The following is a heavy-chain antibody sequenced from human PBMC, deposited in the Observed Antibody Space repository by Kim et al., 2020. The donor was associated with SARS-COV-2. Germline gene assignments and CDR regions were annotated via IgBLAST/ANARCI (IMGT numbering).Heavy chain of an antibody. D-gene: IGHD1-26*01. Sequence: GGSLRLSCEASGFTFSDFAMHWVRQAPGKGLEWVAIISHDGRNKYYGDSVKGRFTISRDNSKNTLYLQMNSLRVEDTSIYYCATDGVLVSTKHYLASWGQGTLVTVSS. J-gene: IGHJ4*02. CDR3: ATDGVLVSTKHYLAS. CDR2: ISHDGRNK. CDR1: GFTFSDFA. V-gene: IGHV3-30*04.